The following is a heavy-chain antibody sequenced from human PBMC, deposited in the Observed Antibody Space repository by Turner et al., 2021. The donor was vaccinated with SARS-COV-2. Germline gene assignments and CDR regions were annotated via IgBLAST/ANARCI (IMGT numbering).Heavy chain of an antibody. Sequence: EVQLVESGGGLVKPGGSLRLSCAASGFTFSAYSMNWVRQAPGKGLEWVSYISHSSSTLYYADSVKGRFTISRDNAKNSLYLQMNSLRAEDTAVYYCARIVRASKTDHWGQGTLVTVSS. CDR2: ISHSSSTL. D-gene: IGHD1-26*01. V-gene: IGHV3-48*01. CDR3: ARIVRASKTDH. CDR1: GFTFSAYS. J-gene: IGHJ4*02.